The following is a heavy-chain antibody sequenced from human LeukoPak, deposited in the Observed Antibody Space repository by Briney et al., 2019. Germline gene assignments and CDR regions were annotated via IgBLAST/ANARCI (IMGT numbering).Heavy chain of an antibody. J-gene: IGHJ6*03. CDR1: GYTFTSYD. V-gene: IGHV1-8*01. CDR3: ARAPEWGKANYYDYMDV. Sequence: ASVKVSCTASGYTFTSYDINWVRQATGQGLEWMGWMNPNSGNTGYAQKFQGRVTMTRNTSISTAYMELSSLRSEDTAVYYCARAPEWGKANYYDYMDVWDKGTTVTVSS. CDR2: MNPNSGNT. D-gene: IGHD1-26*01.